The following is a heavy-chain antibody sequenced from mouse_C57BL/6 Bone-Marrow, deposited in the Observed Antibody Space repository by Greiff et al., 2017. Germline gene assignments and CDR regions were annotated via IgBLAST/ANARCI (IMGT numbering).Heavy chain of an antibody. D-gene: IGHD2-10*01. Sequence: EVQVVESGGDLVKPGGSLKLSCAASGFTFSSYGMSWVRQTPDKRLEWVATISSGGSYTYYPDSVKGRFTISRDNAKNTLYLQMSSLKSEDTAMYYCARREAYSFAYWGQGTLVTVSA. V-gene: IGHV5-6*01. CDR2: ISSGGSYT. J-gene: IGHJ3*01. CDR3: ARREAYSFAY. CDR1: GFTFSSYG.